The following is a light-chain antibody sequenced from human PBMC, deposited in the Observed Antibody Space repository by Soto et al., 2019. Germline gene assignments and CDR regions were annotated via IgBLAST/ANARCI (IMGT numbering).Light chain of an antibody. CDR2: AVT. V-gene: IGLV2-14*03. CDR3: SSYTTTNSEI. CDR1: SGVVGAYDY. Sequence: QSVLTQPASVSGSPGQSITISCTGTSGVVGAYDYVSWYQQHPGTAPKLLIYAVTNRPSGVSDRFSASKSGNTASMTISRLQAEDEADYSCSSYTTTNSEIFGSGTKVPVL. J-gene: IGLJ1*01.